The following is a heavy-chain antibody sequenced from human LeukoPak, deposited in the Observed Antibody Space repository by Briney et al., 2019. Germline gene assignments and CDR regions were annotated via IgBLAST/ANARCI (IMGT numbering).Heavy chain of an antibody. CDR3: AGGLYSGYDYHYYYYMDV. J-gene: IGHJ6*03. CDR1: GYTFTSYG. Sequence: ASVKVSCKASGYTFTSYGISWVRQAPGQGREGMGWISAYNGNTNYAQKLQGRVTITTDTSTSTAYMDLRSLRSDDTAVYYCAGGLYSGYDYHYYYYMDVWGKGTTVTVSS. V-gene: IGHV1-18*01. CDR2: ISAYNGNT. D-gene: IGHD5-12*01.